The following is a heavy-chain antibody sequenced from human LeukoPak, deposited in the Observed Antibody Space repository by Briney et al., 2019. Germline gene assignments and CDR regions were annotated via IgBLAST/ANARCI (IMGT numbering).Heavy chain of an antibody. J-gene: IGHJ4*02. CDR1: GYTFTSYG. CDR3: ARDRATFGGVIVLDY. CDR2: ISAYNGNT. Sequence: ASVKVSYKASGYTFTSYGISWVRQAPGQGLEWMGWISAYNGNTNYAQKLQGRVTMTTDTSTSTAYMELRSLRSDDTAVYYCARDRATFGGVIVLDYWGQGTLVTVSS. V-gene: IGHV1-18*01. D-gene: IGHD3-16*02.